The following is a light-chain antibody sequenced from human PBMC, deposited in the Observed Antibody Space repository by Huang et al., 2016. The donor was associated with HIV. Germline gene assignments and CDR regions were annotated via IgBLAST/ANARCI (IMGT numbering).Light chain of an antibody. V-gene: IGKV3-11*01. CDR1: QGLANY. Sequence: EIVLTQSPATLSLSPGERATLSCRASQGLANYLAWYQQKPGQATRVLIYDASTRATGIPARFSGSGSGTDVTLTISSLEPEDVAVYYCQQRGNWQLTFGGGTKVEIK. CDR3: QQRGNWQLT. J-gene: IGKJ4*01. CDR2: DAS.